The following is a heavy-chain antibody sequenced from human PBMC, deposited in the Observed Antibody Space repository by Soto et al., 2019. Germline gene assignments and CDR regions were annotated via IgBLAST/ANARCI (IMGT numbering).Heavy chain of an antibody. V-gene: IGHV3-33*06. CDR2: IWYDGSNK. D-gene: IGHD1-1*01. CDR1: GFTFSSYA. Sequence: PGGSLRLSCAASGFTFSSYAMHWVRQAPGKGLEWVAVIWYDGSNKYYADSVKGRFTISRDNSKNTLYLQMNSLRAEDTAVYYCAKDIGGKNWYYYYYGMDVWGQGTTVTVSS. J-gene: IGHJ6*02. CDR3: AKDIGGKNWYYYYYGMDV.